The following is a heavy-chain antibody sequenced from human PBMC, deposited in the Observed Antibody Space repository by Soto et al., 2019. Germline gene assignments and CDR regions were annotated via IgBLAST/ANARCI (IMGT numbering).Heavy chain of an antibody. J-gene: IGHJ6*02. CDR1: GFTFSTYW. V-gene: IGHV3-74*01. CDR3: ARDAYYDMGV. CDR2: INSDGSTT. Sequence: EVQLVESGGGLVQPGGSLRLSCAASGFTFSTYWMHWVRQAPGKGLVWVSRINSDGSTTNYADSVKGRFTISRDNAKNTLYLQMNCLRAEDTAVYYCARDAYYDMGVWGQGTTVTVSS.